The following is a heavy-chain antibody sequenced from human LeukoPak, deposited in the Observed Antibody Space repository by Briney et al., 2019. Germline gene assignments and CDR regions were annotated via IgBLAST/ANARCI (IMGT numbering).Heavy chain of an antibody. CDR1: GYTFTSYG. CDR3: ARDIVGATKNDY. V-gene: IGHV1-18*01. CDR2: SSAYNGNT. Sequence: ASVKVSCKASGYTFTSYGISWVRQAPGQGLEWMGWSSAYNGNTNYAQKLQGRVTMTTDTSTSTAYMELRSLRSDDTAVYYCARDIVGATKNDYWGQGTLVTVSS. J-gene: IGHJ4*02. D-gene: IGHD1-26*01.